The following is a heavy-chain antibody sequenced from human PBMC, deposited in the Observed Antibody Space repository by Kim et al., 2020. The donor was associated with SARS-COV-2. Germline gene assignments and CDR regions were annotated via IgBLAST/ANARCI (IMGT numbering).Heavy chain of an antibody. D-gene: IGHD5-12*01. Sequence: YSPSFQGQVTISADKSISTAYLQWSSLKASDTAMYYCARQGRRWLQLSDYWGQGTLVTVSS. CDR3: ARQGRRWLQLSDY. V-gene: IGHV5-51*01. J-gene: IGHJ4*02.